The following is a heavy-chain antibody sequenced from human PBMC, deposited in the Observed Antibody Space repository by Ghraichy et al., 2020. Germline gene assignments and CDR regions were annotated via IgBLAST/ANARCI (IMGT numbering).Heavy chain of an antibody. Sequence: GGSLRLSCAASGFTVSSNYMSWVRQAPGKGLEWVSVIYSADNTYYADSVRGRFTISRDNSKNTLYLQMNNLRAEDTAEYYCARISQETAGTKFDFWGQGTLVTVSS. D-gene: IGHD6-13*01. V-gene: IGHV3-53*01. CDR1: GFTVSSNY. CDR2: IYSADNT. CDR3: ARISQETAGTKFDF. J-gene: IGHJ4*02.